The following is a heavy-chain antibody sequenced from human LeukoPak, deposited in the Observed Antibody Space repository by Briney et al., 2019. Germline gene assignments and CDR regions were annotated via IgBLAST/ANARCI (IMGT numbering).Heavy chain of an antibody. V-gene: IGHV3-48*01. CDR3: ARVRYSQGAFDI. J-gene: IGHJ3*02. D-gene: IGHD5-18*01. CDR1: GFTFSSYS. Sequence: KSGGSLRLSCAASGFTFSSYSMNWVRQAPGKGLEWVSYISSSGSTIYYADSVKGRFTISRDNAKNSLYLQMNSLRAEDTAVYYCARVRYSQGAFDIWGQGTMVTVSS. CDR2: ISSSGSTI.